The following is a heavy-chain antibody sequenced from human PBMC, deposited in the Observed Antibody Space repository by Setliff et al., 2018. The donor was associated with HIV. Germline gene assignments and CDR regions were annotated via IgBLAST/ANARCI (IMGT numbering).Heavy chain of an antibody. CDR2: ISWDSGRV. Sequence: GGSLRLSCAASGFTFDGYAMHWVRQAPGKGLEWVSGISWDSGRVGYADSVKGRFTISRDNAEYSLHLQMNSLRAEDTAVYYCARARLRNYYYYMDAWAKGTTVTVSS. J-gene: IGHJ6*03. D-gene: IGHD5-12*01. CDR3: ARARLRNYYYYMDA. CDR1: GFTFDGYA. V-gene: IGHV3-9*01.